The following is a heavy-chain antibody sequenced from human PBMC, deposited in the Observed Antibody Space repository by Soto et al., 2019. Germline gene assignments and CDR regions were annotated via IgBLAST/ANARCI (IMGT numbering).Heavy chain of an antibody. D-gene: IGHD2-15*01. CDR2: IYYSGST. Sequence: SETLSLTCTVSGGSVSSGSYYWSWIRQPPGKGLEWIGYIYYSGSTNFNPSLKSRVTISVDTSKNQFSLKLSSVTAADTAVYYCARGLIGYCSGGSCYSKFAPWGQGTLVTVSS. CDR3: ARGLIGYCSGGSCYSKFAP. CDR1: GGSVSSGSYY. V-gene: IGHV4-61*01. J-gene: IGHJ5*02.